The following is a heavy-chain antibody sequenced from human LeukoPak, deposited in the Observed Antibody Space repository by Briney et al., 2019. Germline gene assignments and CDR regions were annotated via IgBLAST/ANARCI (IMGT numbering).Heavy chain of an antibody. D-gene: IGHD5-12*01. Sequence: GESLKISCMASGYTFTNYWIGWVRQMPGEGLEWMGTIYPGDSDTRYSPSFQGHVTISADRSISTAYLQWSSLRASDSARYYCARSAYSHEWFDPWGQGTLVTVSS. CDR1: GYTFTNYW. CDR3: ARSAYSHEWFDP. V-gene: IGHV5-51*01. CDR2: IYPGDSDT. J-gene: IGHJ5*02.